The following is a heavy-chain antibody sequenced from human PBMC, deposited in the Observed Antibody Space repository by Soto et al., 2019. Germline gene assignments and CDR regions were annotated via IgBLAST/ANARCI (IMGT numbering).Heavy chain of an antibody. CDR3: TTFKSGGFNY. J-gene: IGHJ4*02. CDR1: GFTFRNAW. D-gene: IGHD3-10*01. CDR2: IKSKTDGGTT. V-gene: IGHV3-15*01. Sequence: GGSLRLYVTASGFTFRNAWMSWVRQAPGKGLEWVGRIKSKTDGGTTDYAEPVKGRFTISRDDSKNTLYLQMNSLKTEDTAVYYCTTFKSGGFNYWGQGTLVTVYS.